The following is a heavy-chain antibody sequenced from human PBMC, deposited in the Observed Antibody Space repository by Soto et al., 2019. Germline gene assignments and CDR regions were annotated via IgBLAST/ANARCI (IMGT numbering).Heavy chain of an antibody. CDR2: IDPSDSYT. CDR3: AAPKQLSMGYYYGMDV. J-gene: IGHJ6*02. D-gene: IGHD2-2*01. CDR1: GYSFTSYW. V-gene: IGHV5-10-1*01. Sequence: EVQLVQSGAEVKKPGESLRISCKGSGYSFTSYWISWVRQMPGKSLEWMGRIDPSDSYTNYSPSFQGHVTISADKSISTAYLQWSSLKASDTAMYYCAAPKQLSMGYYYGMDVWGQGTTVTVSS.